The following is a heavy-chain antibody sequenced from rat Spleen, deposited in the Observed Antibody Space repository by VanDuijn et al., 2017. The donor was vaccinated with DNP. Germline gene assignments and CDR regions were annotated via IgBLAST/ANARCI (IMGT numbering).Heavy chain of an antibody. CDR3: ARHDTYGFDY. Sequence: EVQLVESGGGLVQPGRSLKLSCAASGFTFSNYDMAWVRRAPTKGLEWVAYISYDGGYTYFGDSVKGRFTISRDYAKTSLYLQMDSLRSEDTATYYCARHDTYGFDYWGQGVMVTVSS. CDR1: GFTFSNYD. CDR2: ISYDGGYT. V-gene: IGHV5-25*01. J-gene: IGHJ2*01. D-gene: IGHD2-1*01.